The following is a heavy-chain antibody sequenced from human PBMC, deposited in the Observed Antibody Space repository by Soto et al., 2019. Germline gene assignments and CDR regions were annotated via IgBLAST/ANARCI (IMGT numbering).Heavy chain of an antibody. CDR1: GGSVSSGSYY. CDR3: ARGYDFWSGYRPYGMAV. V-gene: IGHV4-61*01. D-gene: IGHD3-3*01. J-gene: IGHJ6*02. CDR2: IYYSGST. Sequence: SETLSLTCTVSGGSVSSGSYYWSWIRQPPGKGLEWIGYIYYSGSTNYNPSLKSRVTISVDTSKNQFSLKLSSVTAADTAVYYCARGYDFWSGYRPYGMAVWGQGTTVTVSS.